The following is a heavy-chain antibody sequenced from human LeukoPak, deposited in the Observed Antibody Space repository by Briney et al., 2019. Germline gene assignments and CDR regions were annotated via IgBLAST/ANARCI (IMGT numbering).Heavy chain of an antibody. J-gene: IGHJ4*02. V-gene: IGHV1-69*01. CDR1: GGTFSSHA. Sequence: SVKVSCKASGGTFSSHAISWVRQAPGQGLEWMGGIIPIFGTANYAQKFQGSVTITADESTSTAYMELSSLRSEDTAVYYCAARIAAAGTGVDYWGQGTLVTVSS. CDR2: IIPIFGTA. D-gene: IGHD6-13*01. CDR3: AARIAAAGTGVDY.